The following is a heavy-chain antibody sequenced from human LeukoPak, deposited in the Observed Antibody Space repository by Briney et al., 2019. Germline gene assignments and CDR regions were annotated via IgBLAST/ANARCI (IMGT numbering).Heavy chain of an antibody. Sequence: SETLSLTCTVSGGSISRYSWSWIRKPPGKGLEWIGYIYSSGSTNYKPSLKSRVTISIDTAKNQFSLKLNSVTAADTAVYYCARDGLPSYKAWFGELYPPYYYMDVWGKGTTVTISS. V-gene: IGHV4-59*01. D-gene: IGHD3-10*01. J-gene: IGHJ6*03. CDR1: GGSISRYS. CDR2: IYSSGST. CDR3: ARDGLPSYKAWFGELYPPYYYMDV.